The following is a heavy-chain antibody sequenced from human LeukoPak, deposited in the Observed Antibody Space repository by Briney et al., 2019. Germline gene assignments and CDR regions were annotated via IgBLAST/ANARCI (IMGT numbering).Heavy chain of an antibody. CDR2: IRYDGNNK. CDR1: GFTFSDYS. J-gene: IGHJ4*02. D-gene: IGHD1-26*01. CDR3: VRDPWGTNSGSYYFGDY. V-gene: IGHV3-30*02. Sequence: QSGGSLRLSCAASGFTFSDYSMHWVRQAPGKGLNWVAFIRYDGNNKYYADSVKGRFTFSRDNSKNTLYLQMNSLRAEDTAVYYCVRDPWGTNSGSYYFGDYWGQGTRVTVSS.